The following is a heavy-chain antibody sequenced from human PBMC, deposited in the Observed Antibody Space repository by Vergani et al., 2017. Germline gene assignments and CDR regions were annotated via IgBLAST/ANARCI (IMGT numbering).Heavy chain of an antibody. D-gene: IGHD6-13*01. CDR1: GLTFSSYA. V-gene: IGHV3-23*01. CDR2: ISGSGGST. CDR3: AKGARYSSSWLDY. Sequence: EVQLLESGGGLVQPGGSLRLLCAASGLTFSSYAMSWVRQAPGKGLEWVSAISGSGGSTYYAHSVKGRFTISRDNSKNTLYLQMNSLRAEDTAVYYCAKGARYSSSWLDYWGQGTLVTVSS. J-gene: IGHJ4*02.